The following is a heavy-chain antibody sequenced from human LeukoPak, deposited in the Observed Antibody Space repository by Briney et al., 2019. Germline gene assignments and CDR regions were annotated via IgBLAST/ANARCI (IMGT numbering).Heavy chain of an antibody. V-gene: IGHV3-23*01. D-gene: IGHD3-22*01. J-gene: IGHJ4*02. CDR2: LGGSGGSA. CDR3: AKGRYGSSGFNWAA. CDR1: GFTFSNYA. Sequence: GGSLRLSCAASGFTFSNYAMTWVRQAPGKGLEWVSALGGSGGSAYYADSVKGRFTISRDNSKNTLYLQMNSLRAEDTAVYYCAKGRYGSSGFNWAAWGQGTLVTVSS.